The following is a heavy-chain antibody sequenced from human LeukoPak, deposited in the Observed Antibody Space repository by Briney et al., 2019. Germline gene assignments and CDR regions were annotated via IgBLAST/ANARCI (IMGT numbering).Heavy chain of an antibody. V-gene: IGHV3-7*03. CDR3: ARDQYDTWSRRGNFDS. Sequence: GGSLGLSCVASGFTFGKYWMSWVRQAPGKGLEWVANIKLDGSEKNYVDSVKGRFTISRDNTKNSLYLQMNSLRAEDTAVFYRARDQYDTWSRRGNFDSWGQGTLVIVSS. CDR1: GFTFGKYW. D-gene: IGHD3/OR15-3a*01. CDR2: IKLDGSEK. J-gene: IGHJ4*02.